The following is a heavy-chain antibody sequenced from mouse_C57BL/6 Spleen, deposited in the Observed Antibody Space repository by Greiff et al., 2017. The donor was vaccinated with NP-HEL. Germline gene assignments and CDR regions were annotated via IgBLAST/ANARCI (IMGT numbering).Heavy chain of an antibody. V-gene: IGHV3-6*01. CDR3: ARESGNYGFAY. D-gene: IGHD2-1*01. CDR2: ISYDGSN. J-gene: IGHJ3*01. Sequence: EVKLVESGPGLVKPSQSLSLTCSVTGYSITSGYYWNWIRQFPGNKLEWMGYISYDGSNNYNPSLKNRISITRDTSKNQFFLKLNSVTTEDTATYYCARESGNYGFAYWGQGTLVTVSA. CDR1: GYSITSGYY.